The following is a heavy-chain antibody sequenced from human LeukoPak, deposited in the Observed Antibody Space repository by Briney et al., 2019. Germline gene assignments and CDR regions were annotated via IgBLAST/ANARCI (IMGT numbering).Heavy chain of an antibody. CDR3: AREYSSSWYKRILDY. CDR1: GYTFTGYY. V-gene: IGHV1-2*06. CDR2: INPNSGGT. D-gene: IGHD6-13*01. Sequence: GASVNVSCQASGYTFTGYYMHWVRQAPGQGLEWMGRINPNSGGTNYAQKFQGRVTMTRDTSISTAYMEPSRLRSDDTAVYYCAREYSSSWYKRILDYWGQGTLVTVSS. J-gene: IGHJ4*02.